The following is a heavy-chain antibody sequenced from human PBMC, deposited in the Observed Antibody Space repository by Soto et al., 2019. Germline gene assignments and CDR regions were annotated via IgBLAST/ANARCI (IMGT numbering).Heavy chain of an antibody. D-gene: IGHD3-22*01. J-gene: IGHJ6*02. Sequence: QVQLVESGGGVVQPGRSLRLSCVASGFTFSNYAMHWVRQAPGKGLEWVAIISFDGSDKFYADSVKGRFTISRDNSKTTLYLQMNSLRVEDTAVYYCARWDGKWLHNYYGMDVWGQGTTVTVSS. CDR1: GFTFSNYA. V-gene: IGHV3-30-3*01. CDR3: ARWDGKWLHNYYGMDV. CDR2: ISFDGSDK.